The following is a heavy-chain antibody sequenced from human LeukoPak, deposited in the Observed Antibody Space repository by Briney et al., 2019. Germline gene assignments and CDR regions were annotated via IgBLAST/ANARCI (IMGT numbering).Heavy chain of an antibody. CDR3: ARDYGDSTDLRRYNWFDP. J-gene: IGHJ5*02. CDR1: GYTFSNYC. V-gene: IGHV1-2*02. D-gene: IGHD4-17*01. Sequence: GASVKVSCKASGYTFSNYCMHWVRQAPGQGLEWMGWINPNSGGTDYAQKFQGRVTMTWDTSISTVYMELSRLRSDDTAVYYCARDYGDSTDLRRYNWFDPWGQGTLVTVSS. CDR2: INPNSGGT.